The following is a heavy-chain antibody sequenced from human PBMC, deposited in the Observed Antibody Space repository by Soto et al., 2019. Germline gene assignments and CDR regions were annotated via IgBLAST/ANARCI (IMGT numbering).Heavy chain of an antibody. Sequence: SETLSLTCTVSGGSISSYYWSWIRQPPGKGLEWIGYIYYSGSTNYNPSLKSRVTISVDTSKNQFSLKLSSVTAADTAVYYCARDGRYYDFWSGYYRDYYYYGMDVWGQGTTVTV. D-gene: IGHD3-3*01. CDR3: ARDGRYYDFWSGYYRDYYYYGMDV. J-gene: IGHJ6*02. V-gene: IGHV4-59*01. CDR1: GGSISSYY. CDR2: IYYSGST.